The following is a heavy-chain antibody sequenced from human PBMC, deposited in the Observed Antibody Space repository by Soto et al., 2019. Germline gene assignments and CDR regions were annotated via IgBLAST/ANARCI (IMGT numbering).Heavy chain of an antibody. CDR1: GGSIRSYY. V-gene: IGHV4-59*08. CDR3: ARHAGGFHYYYMDV. Sequence: SETLSLTCTVSGGSIRSYYWSWIRQSPGKGLEWIAYLYYSGSTNYNPSLKSRVTISVDTSKNQFSLKLSSVTAADTAVYYCARHAGGFHYYYMDVWGKVTTVTVSS. CDR2: LYYSGST. J-gene: IGHJ6*03. D-gene: IGHD5-12*01.